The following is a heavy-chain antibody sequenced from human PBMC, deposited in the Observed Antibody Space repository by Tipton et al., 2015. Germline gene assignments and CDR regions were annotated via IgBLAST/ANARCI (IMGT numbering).Heavy chain of an antibody. V-gene: IGHV3-7*04. D-gene: IGHD2/OR15-2a*01. CDR1: GFSFSHYG. CDR3: GGVLLGY. CDR2: INEDGSEK. J-gene: IGHJ4*02. Sequence: SLRLSCAASGFSFSHYGMNWVRQAPGKGLEWVAKINEDGSEKQYADSVKGRFTISRDNAKNSFYLQMNSLRAEDTAVYYCGGVLLGYGGQGNLVTVSS.